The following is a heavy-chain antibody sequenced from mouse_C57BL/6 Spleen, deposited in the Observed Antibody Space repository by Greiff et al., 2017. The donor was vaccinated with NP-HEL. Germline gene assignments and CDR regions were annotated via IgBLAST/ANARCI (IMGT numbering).Heavy chain of an antibody. CDR2: ISYDGSN. J-gene: IGHJ4*01. D-gene: IGHD1-1*01. Sequence: EVQLQESGPGLVKPSQSLSLTCSVTGYSITSGYYWNWIRQFPGNKLEWMGYISYDGSNNYNPSHKNRISITRDTSKNQFFLKLNSVTTEDTATYYCASYYYGSRAMDYWGQGTSVTVSS. CDR3: ASYYYGSRAMDY. V-gene: IGHV3-6*01. CDR1: GYSITSGYY.